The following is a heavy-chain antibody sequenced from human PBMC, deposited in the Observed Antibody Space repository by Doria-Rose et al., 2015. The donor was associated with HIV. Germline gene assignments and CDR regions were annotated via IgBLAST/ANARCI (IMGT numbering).Heavy chain of an antibody. V-gene: IGHV4-34*01. D-gene: IGHD3-10*01. CDR2: INHSGNT. CDR1: CGSFSGHS. CDR3: ARPGSGSDYSSRYFKH. Sequence: ESLSLTCAFYCGSFSGHSWSWIRQSPGKGLEWIGEINHSGNTNYNPSLKSRVTISVDTSKNQFSLKVTSVTAADTAVYYCARPGSGSDYSSRYFKHWGQGTLVTVSS. J-gene: IGHJ1*01.